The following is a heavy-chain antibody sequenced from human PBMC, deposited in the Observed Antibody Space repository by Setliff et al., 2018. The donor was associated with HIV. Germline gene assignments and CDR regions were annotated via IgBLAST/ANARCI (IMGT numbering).Heavy chain of an antibody. Sequence: SETLSLTCSVSGGSISSSGYYWSWIRQHPGKGLEWLGYIHYSGTTYYSPSLESRLTISIDTSKNQFSLKLSSVTAADTAVYYCARTPSRGGFDYWGQGTLVTVSS. CDR2: IHYSGTT. CDR1: GGSISSSGYY. V-gene: IGHV4-31*03. CDR3: ARTPSRGGFDY. D-gene: IGHD3-16*01. J-gene: IGHJ4*02.